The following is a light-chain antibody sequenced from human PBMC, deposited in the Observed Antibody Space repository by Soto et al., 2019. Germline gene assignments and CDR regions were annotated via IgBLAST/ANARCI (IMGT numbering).Light chain of an antibody. CDR2: GNS. CDR3: QSYGSSLSGYVI. CDR1: SSNIGTPYD. Sequence: QPVLTQPPSVSGAPGQRVTISCTGSSSNIGTPYDVHWYQQLPGTAPKLLIYGNSNRPSGVPDRYSGSKSGTSASLAITGLQAEDEAHYYCQSYGSSLSGYVIFGGGTKLTVL. J-gene: IGLJ2*01. V-gene: IGLV1-40*01.